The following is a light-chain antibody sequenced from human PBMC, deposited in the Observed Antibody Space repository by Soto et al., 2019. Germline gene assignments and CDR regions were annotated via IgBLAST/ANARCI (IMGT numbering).Light chain of an antibody. CDR2: GAS. V-gene: IGKV3-20*01. CDR1: QTVGSNY. J-gene: IGKJ1*01. CDR3: QQYSSSPRT. Sequence: IGLTQSPFTLSLSPAQRATLSCRASQTVGSNYLAWYQQKPGQAPRVLIHGASSRATGIPDRFNGSGSGTDFTFTISRLEPEDFAVYYCQQYSSSPRTFGQGTKVDIK.